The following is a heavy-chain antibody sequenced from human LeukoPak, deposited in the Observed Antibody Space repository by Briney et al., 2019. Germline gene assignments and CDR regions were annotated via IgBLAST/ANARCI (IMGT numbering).Heavy chain of an antibody. CDR1: GFTVSSNY. CDR3: ARVSHIVVVVAANIYFDY. Sequence: GGSLRLSCAASGFTVSSNYMSWVRQAPGKGLEWVSVIYSGGSTYYADSVKGRFTISRDNSKNTLYLQMNSLRAEDTAVYYCARVSHIVVVVAANIYFDYWGQGTLVTVSS. D-gene: IGHD2-15*01. V-gene: IGHV3-66*01. J-gene: IGHJ4*02. CDR2: IYSGGST.